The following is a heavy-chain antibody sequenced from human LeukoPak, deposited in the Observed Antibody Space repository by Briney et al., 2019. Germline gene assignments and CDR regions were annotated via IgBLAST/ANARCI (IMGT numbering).Heavy chain of an antibody. CDR3: AREHGITIFGVAPYYFDY. CDR1: GGSISSSSYY. CDR2: IYYSGST. D-gene: IGHD3-3*01. Sequence: SETLSLTCTVSGGSISSSSYYWGWIRQPPGKGLEWIGSIYYSGSTYYNPSLKSRVTISVDTSKNQFSLKLSSVTAADTAVYYCAREHGITIFGVAPYYFDYWGQGTLVTVSS. J-gene: IGHJ4*02. V-gene: IGHV4-39*07.